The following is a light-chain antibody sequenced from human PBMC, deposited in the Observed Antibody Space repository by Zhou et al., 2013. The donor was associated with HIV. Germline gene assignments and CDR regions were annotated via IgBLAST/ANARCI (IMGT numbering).Light chain of an antibody. CDR1: QDINNY. Sequence: DIQMTQSPSSLSASVGDRVTITCQASQDINNYLNWYQQKPGKAPKLLIYAASNLETGVPSKFSGSGSGTDFTLTISSLQPEDFATYYCQQYNSYPWTFGQGTKVEV. CDR2: AAS. CDR3: QQYNSYPWT. V-gene: IGKV1-33*01. J-gene: IGKJ1*01.